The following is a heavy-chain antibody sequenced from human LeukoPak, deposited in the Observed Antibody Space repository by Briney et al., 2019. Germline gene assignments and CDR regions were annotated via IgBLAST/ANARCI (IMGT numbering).Heavy chain of an antibody. CDR1: GFTFSNYW. CDR2: IKQDGSEK. D-gene: IGHD3-22*01. V-gene: IGHV3-7*01. CDR3: ARGAYYYDSSGYSGAFDI. Sequence: GGSLRLSCAASGFTFSNYWMSWVRQAPGKGLEWVANIKQDGSEKYYVDSVKGRFTISRGNAKNSLYLQMNSPRAEDTAVYYCARGAYYYDSSGYSGAFDIWGQGTMVTVSS. J-gene: IGHJ3*02.